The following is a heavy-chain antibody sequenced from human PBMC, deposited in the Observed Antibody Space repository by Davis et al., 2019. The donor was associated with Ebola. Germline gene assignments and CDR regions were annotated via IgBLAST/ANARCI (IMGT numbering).Heavy chain of an antibody. J-gene: IGHJ4*02. CDR3: ARAQFPTTSDH. V-gene: IGHV1-18*04. CDR2: FSAYNGNT. CDR1: GYTFASYG. Sequence: ASVKVSCKASGYTFASYGINWVLQAPGQGLERIGWFSAYNGNTNYAQKLQGRVTMTTDTSTSTAYMEVGSLKSDDTAVYYCARAQFPTTSDHWGQGTLVTVSS. D-gene: IGHD1-1*01.